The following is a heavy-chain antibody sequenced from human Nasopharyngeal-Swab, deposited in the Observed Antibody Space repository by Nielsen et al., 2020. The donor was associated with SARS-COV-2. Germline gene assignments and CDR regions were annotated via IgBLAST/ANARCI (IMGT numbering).Heavy chain of an antibody. CDR1: GLTFTYD. Sequence: ASVKVSCKNSGLTFTYDITWVRQAPGQGHEWIGWVKPDNGKTQFPQKFQGRVSMTTDTSTATAYMELRSLRSDDTAVYYCARVMISSSTWNFDPWGQGTLVTVSS. V-gene: IGHV1-18*01. CDR2: VKPDNGKT. D-gene: IGHD6-13*01. CDR3: ARVMISSSTWNFDP. J-gene: IGHJ5*02.